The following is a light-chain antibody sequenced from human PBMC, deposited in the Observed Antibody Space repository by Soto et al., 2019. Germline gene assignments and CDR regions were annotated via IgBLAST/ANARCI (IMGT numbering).Light chain of an antibody. V-gene: IGKV1-8*01. CDR1: QGISSY. CDR3: QQYGSSPHT. CDR2: AAS. Sequence: AIRMTQSPATLSASTGDRATLTCRASQGISSYLAWYQQKPGKAPQLLIYAASTWPSGVPSRFSGSGSGTDFTLTISCLEPEDFAIYYCQQYGSSPHTFGQGTKLEIK. J-gene: IGKJ2*01.